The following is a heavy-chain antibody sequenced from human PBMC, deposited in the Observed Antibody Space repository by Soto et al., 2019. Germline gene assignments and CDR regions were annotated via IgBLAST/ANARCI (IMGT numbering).Heavy chain of an antibody. CDR1: GFTFSRYY. CDR2: INSDGTST. J-gene: IGHJ4*02. V-gene: IGHV3-74*03. D-gene: IGHD3-16*01. Sequence: EVQLVESGGGLVQPGGSLRLSCTASGFTFSRYYMQWVRQAPGKGLVWVSHINSDGTSTTLADSVKGRFTISRDNAKNTLYLQMTSLRVEDTAMYYCVRDNYGVDYWGRGTGVTVSS. CDR3: VRDNYGVDY.